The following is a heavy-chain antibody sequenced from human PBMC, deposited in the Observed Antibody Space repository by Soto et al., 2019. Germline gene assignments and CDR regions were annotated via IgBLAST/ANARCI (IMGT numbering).Heavy chain of an antibody. D-gene: IGHD3-9*01. J-gene: IGHJ3*02. V-gene: IGHV1-18*01. CDR1: GYTFTSYG. CDR3: ARYVLTYYDILTGSHDAFDI. CDR2: ISAYNGNT. Sequence: ASVKVSCKASGYTFTSYGITWVRQAPGQGLEWMGWISAYNGNTNYAQKLQGRVTMTTDTSTSTAYMELRSLRSDDTAVYYCARYVLTYYDILTGSHDAFDIWGQGTMVTVSS.